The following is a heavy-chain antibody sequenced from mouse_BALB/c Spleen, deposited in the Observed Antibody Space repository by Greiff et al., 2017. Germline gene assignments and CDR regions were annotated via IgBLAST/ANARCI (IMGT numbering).Heavy chain of an antibody. J-gene: IGHJ2*01. V-gene: IGHV14-1*02. CDR3: ARYDYKNYFDY. CDR2: IDPENGNT. Sequence: EVKLQQSGAELVRPGALVKLSCKASGFNIKDYYMHWVKQRPEQGLEWIGWIDPENGNTIYDPKFQGKASITADTSSNTAYLQLSSLTSEDTAVYYCARYDYKNYFDYWGQGTTLTVSS. CDR1: GFNIKDYY. D-gene: IGHD2-4*01.